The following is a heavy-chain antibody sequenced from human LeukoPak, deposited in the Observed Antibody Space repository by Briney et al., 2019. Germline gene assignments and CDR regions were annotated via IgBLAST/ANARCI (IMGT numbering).Heavy chain of an antibody. J-gene: IGHJ4*02. CDR3: ASGSGGY. V-gene: IGHV1-46*01. Sequence: GASVKVSCKASGYTFTSYYMHWVRQAPGQGLEWMGIINPSGGSTSYAQKFQGRVTMTRNTSISTAYMELSSLGSEDTAVYYCASGSGGYWGQGTLVTVSS. CDR1: GYTFTSYY. CDR2: INPSGGST.